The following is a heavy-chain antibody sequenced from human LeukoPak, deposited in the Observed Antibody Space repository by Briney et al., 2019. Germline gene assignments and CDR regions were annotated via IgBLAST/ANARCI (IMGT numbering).Heavy chain of an antibody. Sequence: ASVKVSCKASGYTFTSYAMHWVRQAPGQRLEWMGWINAGNGNTKYSQKFQGRVTITRDTSASTAYMELSSLRSEDTAVYYCARDTSSWLFYYYGLDVWGQGTTVTVSS. CDR1: GYTFTSYA. V-gene: IGHV1-3*01. CDR2: INAGNGNT. J-gene: IGHJ6*02. D-gene: IGHD6-13*01. CDR3: ARDTSSWLFYYYGLDV.